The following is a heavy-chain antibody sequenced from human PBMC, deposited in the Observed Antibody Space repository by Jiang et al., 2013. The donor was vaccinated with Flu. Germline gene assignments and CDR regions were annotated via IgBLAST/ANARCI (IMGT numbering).Heavy chain of an antibody. CDR1: GFRFSNYA. D-gene: IGHD5-12*01. J-gene: IGHJ6*02. CDR3: DETHSPRLRGYENEDYHFYGMDV. V-gene: IGHV3-23*04. CDR2: INGGGYST. Sequence: VQLVESGGGLVQPGRSLRLSCAASGFRFSNYAVSWVRQAPGEALEWVSAINGGGYSTKFADSVKGRFIISRDNSQNRVYLQMNSLRAADTAIYYCDETHSPRLRGYENEDYHFYGMDVVGAKGPRSSSR.